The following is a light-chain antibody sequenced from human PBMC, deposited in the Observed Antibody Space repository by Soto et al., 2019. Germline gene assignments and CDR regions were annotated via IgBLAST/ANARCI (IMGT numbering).Light chain of an antibody. V-gene: IGKV1-9*01. Sequence: DIQLTQSPSLLSASIGDRVTITCRASHDISTFLAWYQQKPGKAPKLLIYEASTLQRGVPSRFSGSGSVTEFTLTISVLLPADFEAYYCHPPYALPFLFGQGTR. CDR2: EAS. CDR1: HDISTF. J-gene: IGKJ5*01. CDR3: HPPYALPFL.